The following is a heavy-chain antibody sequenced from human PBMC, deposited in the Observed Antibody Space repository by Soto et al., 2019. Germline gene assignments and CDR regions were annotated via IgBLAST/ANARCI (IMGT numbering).Heavy chain of an antibody. D-gene: IGHD6-19*01. V-gene: IGHV1-18*04. CDR3: ERVHSSGWYIPFAP. J-gene: IGHJ5*02. Sequence: ASVKVSCKASGYTFTSYGISWVRQAPGQGLEWMGWISAYNGNTNYAQKLQGRVTMTTDTSTSTAYMELRSLRSDDTAVYYCERVHSSGWYIPFAPWAQGTLVPVSS. CDR1: GYTFTSYG. CDR2: ISAYNGNT.